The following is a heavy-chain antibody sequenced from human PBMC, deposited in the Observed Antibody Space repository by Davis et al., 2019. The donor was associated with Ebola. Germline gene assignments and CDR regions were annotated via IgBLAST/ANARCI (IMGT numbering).Heavy chain of an antibody. CDR3: TGAISYGWFDP. J-gene: IGHJ5*02. Sequence: PGGSLRLSCAASGFRLISYGMHWVRQAPGKGLEWVAVLWHDGINEYYGESVKGRFTISRDTSKNTVYRQMNNLRAEDTAVYYCTGAISYGWFDPWGQGTLVTVSS. V-gene: IGHV3-33*01. CDR1: GFRLISYG. D-gene: IGHD4-17*01. CDR2: LWHDGINE.